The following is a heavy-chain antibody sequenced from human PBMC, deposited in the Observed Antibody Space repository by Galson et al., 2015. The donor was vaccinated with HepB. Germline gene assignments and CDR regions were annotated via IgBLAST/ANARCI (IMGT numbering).Heavy chain of an antibody. CDR2: INPNSGGT. CDR1: GYTFTGHY. Sequence: SVKVSCKASGYTFTGHYMHWVRQAPGQGLEWMGRINPNSGGTNYAQKFQGRVTMTRDTSISTAYMELSRLRSDDTAVYYCARAVAGNNWFDPWGQGTLVTVSS. CDR3: ARAVAGNNWFDP. V-gene: IGHV1-2*06. D-gene: IGHD6-19*01. J-gene: IGHJ5*01.